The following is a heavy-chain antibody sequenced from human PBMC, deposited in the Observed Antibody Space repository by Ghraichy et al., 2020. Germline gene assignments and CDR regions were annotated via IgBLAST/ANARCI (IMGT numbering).Heavy chain of an antibody. CDR2: ISNTSSYT. Sequence: GGSLRLSCAASGFNLSDYYMSWIRQTPEKGLEWISYISNTSSYTKYADSVKGRFTISRDNARNSLSLQMNSLRAEDTAVYYCARGGYYIAFDQWGQGTLVTVSS. CDR1: GFNLSDYY. V-gene: IGHV3-11*06. CDR3: ARGGYYIAFDQ. J-gene: IGHJ4*02. D-gene: IGHD3-3*01.